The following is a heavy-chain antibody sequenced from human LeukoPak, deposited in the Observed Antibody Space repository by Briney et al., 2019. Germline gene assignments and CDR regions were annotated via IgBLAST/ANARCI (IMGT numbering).Heavy chain of an antibody. Sequence: PGGSLRLSCAASGFTFSNAWMNWARQAPGKGLEWVASINHNGNVNYYVDSVKGRFTISRDNSKNTLYLQMNSLRAEDTAVYYCARVVVSSSSDYFDYWGQGTLVTVSS. D-gene: IGHD6-6*01. CDR2: INHNGNVN. V-gene: IGHV3-7*01. CDR1: GFTFSNAW. J-gene: IGHJ4*02. CDR3: ARVVVSSSSDYFDY.